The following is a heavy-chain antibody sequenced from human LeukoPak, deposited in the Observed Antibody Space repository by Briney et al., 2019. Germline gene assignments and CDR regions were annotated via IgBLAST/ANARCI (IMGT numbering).Heavy chain of an antibody. V-gene: IGHV3-7*01. CDR3: ATDRGWRTSGYYLYYFEY. CDR2: IKHDGSEK. Sequence: GGSLRLSCAASGFIFTNYFMSWVRQAPGKGLEWVASIKHDGSEKYYVDSVRGRFTISRDNTMNSLYLQMSSLRAEDTAVYYCATDRGWRTSGYYLYYFEYRGQGTLVTFSS. CDR1: GFIFTNYF. J-gene: IGHJ4*02. D-gene: IGHD3-3*01.